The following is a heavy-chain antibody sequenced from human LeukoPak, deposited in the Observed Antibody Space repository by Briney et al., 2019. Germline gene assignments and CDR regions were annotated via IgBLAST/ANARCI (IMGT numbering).Heavy chain of an antibody. CDR2: IKEDGSRD. Sequence: GGSLRLSCAASGFTFTTYWMSWVRQTPEKALEWVANIKEDGSRDYYVDSVKGRFTISRDNAKNLLYLQMKSLRAEDTAIYYCARDGGGYDSWGQGTLVTVSS. D-gene: IGHD5-24*01. CDR1: GFTFTTYW. V-gene: IGHV3-7*01. J-gene: IGHJ5*01. CDR3: ARDGGGYDS.